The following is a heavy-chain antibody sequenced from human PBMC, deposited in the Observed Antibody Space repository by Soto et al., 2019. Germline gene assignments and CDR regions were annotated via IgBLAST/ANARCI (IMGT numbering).Heavy chain of an antibody. CDR1: GFTFGDYA. D-gene: IGHD6-25*01. CDR2: IRSKAYGGTT. J-gene: IGHJ4*02. CDR3: TRDGIAATPIFDY. Sequence: GGSLRLSCTASGFTFGDYAMSWFRQAPGKGLEWVGFIRSKAYGGTTEYAASVKGRFTISRDDSKSIAYLQMNSLKTEDTAVYYCTRDGIAATPIFDYWGQGTLVTVSS. V-gene: IGHV3-49*03.